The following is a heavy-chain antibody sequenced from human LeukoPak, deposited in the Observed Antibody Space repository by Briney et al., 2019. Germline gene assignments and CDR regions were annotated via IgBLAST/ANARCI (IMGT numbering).Heavy chain of an antibody. J-gene: IGHJ4*02. V-gene: IGHV1-2*02. D-gene: IGHD3-22*01. CDR3: ARVLNVSSGYNYPY. CDR2: INPNSGGT. Sequence: ASVKVSCKASGYTFTGYYMHWVRQAPGEGLEWMGWINPNSGGTNYEQKFQGRVTMTRDTSISTAYMELSRLRSDDTAVYYCARVLNVSSGYNYPYWGQGTLVTVSS. CDR1: GYTFTGYY.